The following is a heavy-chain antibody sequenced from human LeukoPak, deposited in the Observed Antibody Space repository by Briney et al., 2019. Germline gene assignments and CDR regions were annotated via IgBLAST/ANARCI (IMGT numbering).Heavy chain of an antibody. D-gene: IGHD1-26*01. V-gene: IGHV4-39*01. CDR3: ARQVGATTLIDS. J-gene: IGHJ4*02. CDR2: IYFIGTN. CDR1: GGSFSGYY. Sequence: SETLSLTCAVYGGSFSGYYWSWIRQPPGKGLEWIGSIYFIGTNYYNPSLKSRVTISVDTSKNQLSLKLSSVTAADTALYYCARQVGATTLIDSWGQGTLVTVSS.